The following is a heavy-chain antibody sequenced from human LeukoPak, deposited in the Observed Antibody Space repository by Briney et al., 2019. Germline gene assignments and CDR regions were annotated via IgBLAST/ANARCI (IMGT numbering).Heavy chain of an antibody. CDR1: GFTFRNYG. V-gene: IGHV3-33*01. CDR2: IYYDGSSK. Sequence: QSGGSLRLSCAASGFTFRNYGMHWVRQAPGKGLEWVAIIYYDGSSKYYADSVKGRFTISRDNSKNTLYLQMNSLTAEDTALYYCASGRRAATGAGYYFDYWGQGTLVTVSS. J-gene: IGHJ4*02. CDR3: ASGRRAATGAGYYFDY. D-gene: IGHD6-13*01.